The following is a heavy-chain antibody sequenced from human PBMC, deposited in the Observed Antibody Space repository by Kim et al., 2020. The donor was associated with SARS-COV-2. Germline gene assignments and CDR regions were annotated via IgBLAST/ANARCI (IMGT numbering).Heavy chain of an antibody. CDR2: IRSDGSNK. CDR3: ANFES. CDR1: IHLQCLW. V-gene: IGHV3-33*06. Sequence: GGSLETLLCSIWIHLQCLWHALGPPGSRQGAGVGGSIRSDGSNKYYADSVKGRFTISRDNSKNMLFLQMNSLRAEDTAVYYCANFESWGQGTLVTVSS. J-gene: IGHJ4*02.